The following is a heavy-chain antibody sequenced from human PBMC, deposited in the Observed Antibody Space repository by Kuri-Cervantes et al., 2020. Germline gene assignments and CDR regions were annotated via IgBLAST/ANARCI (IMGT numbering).Heavy chain of an antibody. CDR2: IWYDGSNK. D-gene: IGHD3-22*01. Sequence: GGSLRLSCAASGFTFSSYGMHCVRQAPGKGLEWVAVIWYDGSNKYYADSVKGRFTISRDNAKNSLYLQMNSLRAEDTAVYYCARGGYYDSSGQDTDAFDIWGQGTMVTVSS. CDR1: GFTFSSYG. J-gene: IGHJ3*02. CDR3: ARGGYYDSSGQDTDAFDI. V-gene: IGHV3-33*01.